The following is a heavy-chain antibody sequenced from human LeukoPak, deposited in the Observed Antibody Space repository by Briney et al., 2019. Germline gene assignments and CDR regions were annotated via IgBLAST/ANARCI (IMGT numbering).Heavy chain of an antibody. CDR2: INPSGGST. CDR1: GYTFTSYY. Sequence: ASVKVSCKASGYTFTSYYMHWVRQAPGQGLEWMGIINPSGGSTSYAQKFQGRVTMTRDMSTSTVYMELSSLRSEDTAVYYCARADSPGSSSWYYYYYYMDVWGKGTTVTVSS. CDR3: ARADSPGSSSWYYYYYYMDV. V-gene: IGHV1-46*01. J-gene: IGHJ6*03. D-gene: IGHD6-13*01.